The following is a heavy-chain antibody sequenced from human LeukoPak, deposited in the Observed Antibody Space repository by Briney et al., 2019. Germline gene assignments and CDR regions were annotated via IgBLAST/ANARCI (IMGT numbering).Heavy chain of an antibody. CDR3: AKEVVVAATSDYGMDV. Sequence: ASVKVSCKASGYTFTGYYMHWVRQAPGQGLEWMGWINPNSGGTNYAQKFQGRVTMTRDTSISTAYMELSRLRSDDTAVYYCAKEVVVAATSDYGMDVWGQGTTVTVSS. J-gene: IGHJ6*02. V-gene: IGHV1-2*02. CDR2: INPNSGGT. CDR1: GYTFTGYY. D-gene: IGHD2-15*01.